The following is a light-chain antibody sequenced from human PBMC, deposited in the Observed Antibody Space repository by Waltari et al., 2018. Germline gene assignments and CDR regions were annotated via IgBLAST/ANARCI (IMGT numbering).Light chain of an antibody. J-gene: IGLJ2*01. CDR2: YDS. CDR1: NLGSKP. V-gene: IGLV3-21*04. CDR3: QVWDSSSDHPGV. Sequence: SYVLTQPHSVSVAPGKTARIPCGGNNLGSKPVHWYQQKPGQAPVLVIYYDSDRPSGIPERFSGSNSGNTATLTISRVEAGDEADYYCQVWDSSSDHPGVFGGGTKLTVL.